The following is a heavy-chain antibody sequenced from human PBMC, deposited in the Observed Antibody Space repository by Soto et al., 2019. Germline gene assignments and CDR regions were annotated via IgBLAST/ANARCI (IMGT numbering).Heavy chain of an antibody. CDR3: ARDLNYYDSSGEPWFDP. D-gene: IGHD3-22*01. J-gene: IGHJ5*02. CDR2: TYYSGST. V-gene: IGHV4-59*01. CDR1: GGSISSYY. Sequence: SETLSLTCTVSGGSISSYYWSWIGQPPGKGLEWIGYTYYSGSTNYKPSLKSRVTISVDTSKNQFSLKLSSVTAADTAVYYCARDLNYYDSSGEPWFDPWGQGTLVTVSS.